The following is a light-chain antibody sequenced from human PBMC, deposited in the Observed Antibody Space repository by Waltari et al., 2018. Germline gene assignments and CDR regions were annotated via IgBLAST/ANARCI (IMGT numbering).Light chain of an antibody. CDR2: DVS. CDR1: SSDVGGYMY. V-gene: IGLV2-14*03. Sequence: QSALTQPASVSGSPGQSITLSCTGTSSDVGGYMYVSWYQQHPGKAPKLMIYDVSNRPSGVSNRFSGSKSGNTASLTISGLQAEDEADYYCSSYTTSNTLVFGTGTNVIVL. CDR3: SSYTTSNTLV. J-gene: IGLJ1*01.